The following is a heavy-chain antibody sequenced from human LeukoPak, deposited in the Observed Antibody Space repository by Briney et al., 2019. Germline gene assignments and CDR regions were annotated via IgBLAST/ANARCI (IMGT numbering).Heavy chain of an antibody. CDR1: GYSFTSYW. V-gene: IGHV5-51*01. Sequence: GESLKISCKGSGYSFTSYWIGWVRQMPGKGLEWMGIIYPGDSDTRYSPSFQGQVTISADKSISTAYLQWSSPKASDTAMYYCARPLDCSGGSCYPRNAFDIWGQGTMVTVSS. J-gene: IGHJ3*02. CDR2: IYPGDSDT. D-gene: IGHD2-15*01. CDR3: ARPLDCSGGSCYPRNAFDI.